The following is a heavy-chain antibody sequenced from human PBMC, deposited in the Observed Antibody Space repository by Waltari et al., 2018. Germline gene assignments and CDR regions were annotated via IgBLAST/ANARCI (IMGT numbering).Heavy chain of an antibody. V-gene: IGHV3-53*01. CDR3: ARDTCSGGSCYGN. J-gene: IGHJ4*02. CDR2: IYSGGSK. CDR1: GFTVISNY. D-gene: IGHD2-15*01. Sequence: EVQLVESGGGLIQPGGSLRLSCAASGFTVISNYMNWVGQAPGKGLEWVSVIYSGGSKYYADSVKGRFTISRDSSKNTLYLQMNSLRAEDTAIYYCARDTCSGGSCYGNWGQGTLVTVSS.